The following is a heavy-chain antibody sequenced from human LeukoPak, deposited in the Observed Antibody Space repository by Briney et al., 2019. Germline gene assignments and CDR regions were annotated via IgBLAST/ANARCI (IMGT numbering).Heavy chain of an antibody. Sequence: VASVKVSCKASGYTFISYGISWVRQAPGQGLEWMGWISGYNGTTNYAQKLQGRVTMTRDTSTSTAYMELSSLRSDDTAVYYCARGRIDSSGYWLFLSDGFDIWGQGTMVTVSS. CDR1: GYTFISYG. J-gene: IGHJ3*02. CDR2: ISGYNGTT. CDR3: ARGRIDSSGYWLFLSDGFDI. V-gene: IGHV1-18*01. D-gene: IGHD3-22*01.